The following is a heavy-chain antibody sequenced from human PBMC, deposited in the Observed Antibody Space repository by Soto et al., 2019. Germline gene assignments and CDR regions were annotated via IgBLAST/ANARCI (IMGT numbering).Heavy chain of an antibody. CDR3: AREEAGQLTYYHYGMDF. D-gene: IGHD2-2*01. CDR2: INPNSGGT. V-gene: IGHV1-2*02. J-gene: IGHJ6*02. Sequence: ASVKVSCKASGYTFTGYYMHWVRQAPGQGLEWMGWINPNSGGTNYAQKFQGRVTMTRDTSVSTAYMELSRLRSDDTAVYYCAREEAGQLTYYHYGMDFWGQGTTVTVSS. CDR1: GYTFTGYY.